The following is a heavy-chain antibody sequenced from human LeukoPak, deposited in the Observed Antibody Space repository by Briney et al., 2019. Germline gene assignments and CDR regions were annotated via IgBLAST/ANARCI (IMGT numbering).Heavy chain of an antibody. CDR2: IYYSGST. V-gene: IGHV4-39*01. CDR3: ARRRSDFWSGYYAY. Sequence: SQTLSLTCTVSGGSISSSSYYWGWIRQPPGKGLEWIGSIYYSGSTYYNPSLKSRVTISVDTSKNQFSLKLSSVTAADTAVYYCARRRSDFWSGYYAYWGQGTLVTVSS. CDR1: GGSISSSSYY. D-gene: IGHD3-3*01. J-gene: IGHJ4*02.